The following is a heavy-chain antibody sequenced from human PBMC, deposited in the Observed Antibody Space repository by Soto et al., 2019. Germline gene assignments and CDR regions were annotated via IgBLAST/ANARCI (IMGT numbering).Heavy chain of an antibody. J-gene: IGHJ4*02. D-gene: IGHD2-21*01. CDR3: ARDRYCGGDCYSEPFDY. CDR2: ISSSSSYI. CDR1: GFTFSSYS. Sequence: PGGSLRLSCAASGFTFSSYSMNWVRQAPGKGLEWVSSISSSSSYIYYADSVKDRFTISRDNAKNSLYLQMNSLRAEDTAVYYCARDRYCGGDCYSEPFDYWGQGTLVTVSS. V-gene: IGHV3-21*01.